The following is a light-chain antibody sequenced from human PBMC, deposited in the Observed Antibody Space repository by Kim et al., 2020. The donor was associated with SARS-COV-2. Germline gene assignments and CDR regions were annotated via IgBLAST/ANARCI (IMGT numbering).Light chain of an antibody. CDR2: GAT. J-gene: IGKJ2*02. CDR1: QDISNY. CDR3: QQSYTEPWT. V-gene: IGKV1-39*01. Sequence: DIQVTQSPSSLSASVGDRVTITCRTSQDISNYFNWYQHRPGKAPKLLVYGATTLQSGVPLRFSGSGSGTDFSLTLSSLQPEDSATYYCQQSYTEPWTFGQGTKVDI.